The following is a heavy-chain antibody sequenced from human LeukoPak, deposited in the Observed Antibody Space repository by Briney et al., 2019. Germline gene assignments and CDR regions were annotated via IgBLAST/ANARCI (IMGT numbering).Heavy chain of an antibody. J-gene: IGHJ6*02. CDR1: GFTFSNYW. Sequence: GGSLRLSCAASGFTFSNYWMSWVRQAPAKGLEWVANIKQDGSEKYYVDSVKGRFTVSRDNAKNSLDLQMNSLRAEDTAVYYCARVGRCRTVTTPHYGMDVWGQGTTVTVS. D-gene: IGHD4-17*01. V-gene: IGHV3-7*01. CDR3: ARVGRCRTVTTPHYGMDV. CDR2: IKQDGSEK.